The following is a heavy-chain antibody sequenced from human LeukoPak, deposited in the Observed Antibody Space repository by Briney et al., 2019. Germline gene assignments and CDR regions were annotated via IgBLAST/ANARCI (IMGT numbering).Heavy chain of an antibody. V-gene: IGHV6-1*01. J-gene: IGHJ6*02. Sequence: SQTLSLTCAISGDSFSSDSAAWNWLRQSPSRGLEWLGRTYYRSKWYYDYAVSVKSRITINPDTSRNQFSLQLNSVTPEDTAVYYCTRQTYYYISGTYYSSLDVWGQGTTVTVSS. CDR1: GDSFSSDSAA. CDR3: TRQTYYYISGTYYSSLDV. D-gene: IGHD3-10*01. CDR2: TYYRSKWYY.